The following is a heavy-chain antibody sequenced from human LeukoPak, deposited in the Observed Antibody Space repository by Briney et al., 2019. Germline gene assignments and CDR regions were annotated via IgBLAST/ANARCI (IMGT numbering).Heavy chain of an antibody. CDR3: ARVDVLIWALDY. V-gene: IGHV1-18*01. J-gene: IGHJ4*02. CDR2: ISTYNGNT. D-gene: IGHD3-9*01. CDR1: GYTFTKYG. Sequence: ASVKVSCKASGYTFTKYGITWVRQAPGQGLEWMGWISTYNGNTDYAQKLQGRVTMTTDTSTSTAYMELRSLISDDTAVYYCARVDVLIWALDYWGQGTLVTVSS.